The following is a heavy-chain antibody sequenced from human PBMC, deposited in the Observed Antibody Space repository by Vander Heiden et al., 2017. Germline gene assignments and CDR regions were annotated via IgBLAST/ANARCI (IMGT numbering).Heavy chain of an antibody. Sequence: EVQLVESGGGVVQHGRSLRLSCAASGFTFDDYAMHWVRQAPGKGLEWVSGISWNSGSIGYADSVKGRFTISRDNAKNSLYLQMNSLRAEDTALYYCASSYYYYYGMDVWGQGTTVTVSS. J-gene: IGHJ6*02. CDR3: ASSYYYYYGMDV. CDR2: ISWNSGSI. V-gene: IGHV3-9*01. CDR1: GFTFDDYA.